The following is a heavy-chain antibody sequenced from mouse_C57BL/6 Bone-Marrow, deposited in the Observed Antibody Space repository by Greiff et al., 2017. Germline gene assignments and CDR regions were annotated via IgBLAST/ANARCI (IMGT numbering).Heavy chain of an antibody. CDR3: ARDGYTPAMDY. CDR1: GFTFSSYG. Sequence: EVQLVESGGDLVKPGGSLKLSCAASGFTFSSYGMSWVRQTPDKRLEWVATISSGGSYNYYPDSVKGRFTITSDKAKNTLYLQMSSLKSEDTAMYYCARDGYTPAMDYGGQGTTLTVSS. D-gene: IGHD1-2*01. J-gene: IGHJ4*01. V-gene: IGHV5-6*01. CDR2: ISSGGSYN.